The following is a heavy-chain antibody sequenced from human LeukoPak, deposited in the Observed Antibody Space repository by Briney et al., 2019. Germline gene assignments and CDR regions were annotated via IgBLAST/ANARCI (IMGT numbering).Heavy chain of an antibody. V-gene: IGHV3-11*01. J-gene: IGHJ5*02. CDR2: ISSSGSTI. Sequence: PGGSLRLSCAASGFTFSDYYMSWIRQAPGKGLEWVSYISSSGSTIYYADSVKGRFTISRDNAKNSLYLQMNSLRAEDTAVYYCARERWGCSSTSCYRRFMSLNWFDPWGQGTLVTVSS. CDR3: ARERWGCSSTSCYRRFMSLNWFDP. D-gene: IGHD2-2*02. CDR1: GFTFSDYY.